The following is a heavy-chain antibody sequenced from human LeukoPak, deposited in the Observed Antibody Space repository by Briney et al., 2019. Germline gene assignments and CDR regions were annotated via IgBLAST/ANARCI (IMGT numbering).Heavy chain of an antibody. D-gene: IGHD1-26*01. CDR2: XXASGGGT. Sequence: PGGSLRLSCAASGFSFNTYAMSWVRQAPGKGLEXXXXXXASGGGTVYAGSVKGRVTISRDNSKNTLYLQMNSLRAEDTAVYSCAKNLLGSESYSWYFDLWGRGTLVTVSS. CDR1: GFSFNTYA. CDR3: AKNLLGSESYSWYFDL. V-gene: IGHV3-23*01. J-gene: IGHJ2*01.